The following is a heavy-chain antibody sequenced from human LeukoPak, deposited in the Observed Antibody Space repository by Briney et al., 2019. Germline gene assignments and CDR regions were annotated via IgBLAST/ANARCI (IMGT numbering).Heavy chain of an antibody. D-gene: IGHD2-15*01. CDR1: GYTFTDYY. CDR2: INPSDGDT. Sequence: ASVKVSCKTSGYTFTDYYMQWVRQAPGQGLEWMGWINPSDGDTKSARKFQGRVTMTRDTSISTAYLELSRLISDDTAIYYCARDCSGADCYSGNAFDIWGQGTMVTVSS. CDR3: ARDCSGADCYSGNAFDI. V-gene: IGHV1-2*02. J-gene: IGHJ3*02.